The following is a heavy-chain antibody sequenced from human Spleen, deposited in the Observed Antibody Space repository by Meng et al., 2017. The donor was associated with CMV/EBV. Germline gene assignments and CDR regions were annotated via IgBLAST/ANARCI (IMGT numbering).Heavy chain of an antibody. CDR3: VRDSDNWNYPNYFDF. Sequence: GESLKISCAASGFTFSSYGMHWVRQAPGKGLVWVSLINWDGGSTDDADSVKGRFTVSRDNSKDYLILQMKSLRTEDTALYYCVRDSDNWNYPNYFDFWGQGTLVTVSS. J-gene: IGHJ4*02. CDR2: INWDGGST. D-gene: IGHD1-7*01. V-gene: IGHV3-43*02. CDR1: GFTFSSYG.